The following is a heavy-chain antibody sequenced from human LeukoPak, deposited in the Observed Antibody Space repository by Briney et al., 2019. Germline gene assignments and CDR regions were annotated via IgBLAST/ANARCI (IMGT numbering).Heavy chain of an antibody. CDR3: ARDHTVTIGY. J-gene: IGHJ4*02. D-gene: IGHD4-17*01. V-gene: IGHV3-48*03. CDR2: ISSSGSTI. Sequence: GGSLRLSCAASGFTFSSYEMNRVRQAPGKGLEWVSYISSSGSTIYYADSVKGRFTISRDNAKNSLYLQMNSLRAEDTAVYYCARDHTVTIGYWGQGTLVTVSS. CDR1: GFTFSSYE.